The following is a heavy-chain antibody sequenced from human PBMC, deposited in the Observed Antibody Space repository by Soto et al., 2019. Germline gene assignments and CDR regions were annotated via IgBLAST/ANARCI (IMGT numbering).Heavy chain of an antibody. D-gene: IGHD3-16*01. V-gene: IGHV4-30-2*01. J-gene: IGHJ4*02. Sequence: PSETLSLTCAVSGGSISSGGYSWSWIRQPPGKGLEWIGYIYHSGSTYYNQSLKSRVTISVDRSKNQFSLKLSSVTAEDTAVYYCARDAHVGGLDYWCQGTLVTVA. CDR1: GGSISSGGYS. CDR2: IYHSGST. CDR3: ARDAHVGGLDY.